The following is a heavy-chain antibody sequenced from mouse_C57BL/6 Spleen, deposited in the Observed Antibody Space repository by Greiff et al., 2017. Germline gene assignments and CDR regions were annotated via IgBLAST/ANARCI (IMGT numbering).Heavy chain of an antibody. CDR1: GYTFPTYW. Sequence: QVQLQQPGAELVRPGSSVKLSCKASGYTFPTYWMDWVKQRPGQGLEWIGNIYPSDSETHYNQKFKDKATLTVDKSSSTAYMQLSSLTSEDSAVYYCASNYGNYIFAYWGQGTLVTVSA. CDR3: ASNYGNYIFAY. V-gene: IGHV1-61*01. D-gene: IGHD2-1*01. J-gene: IGHJ3*01. CDR2: IYPSDSET.